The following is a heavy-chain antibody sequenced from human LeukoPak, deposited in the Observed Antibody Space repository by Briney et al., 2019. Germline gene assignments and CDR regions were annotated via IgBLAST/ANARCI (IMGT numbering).Heavy chain of an antibody. D-gene: IGHD3-22*01. J-gene: IGHJ3*02. Sequence: PGRSLRLSCAASGFTFSSYAMHWVRQAPGKGLEWVAVISYDGSNKYYADSVKGRFTISRDNSKNTLYLQMNNLRAEDSAVYYCASRDYYDSSGYPDAFDIWGQGTMVTVSS. CDR2: ISYDGSNK. CDR1: GFTFSSYA. CDR3: ASRDYYDSSGYPDAFDI. V-gene: IGHV3-30*14.